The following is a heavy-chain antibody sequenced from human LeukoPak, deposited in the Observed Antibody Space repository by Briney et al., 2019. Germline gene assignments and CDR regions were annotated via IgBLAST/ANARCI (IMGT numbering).Heavy chain of an antibody. CDR1: GFTFSSYA. D-gene: IGHD3-22*01. J-gene: IGHJ4*02. CDR2: ISYDGSNK. CDR3: AKDRTHVVVVDY. Sequence: GGSLRLSCAASGFTFSSYAMHWVRQAPGKGLEWVAVISYDGSNKYYADSVKGRFTISRDNSKNTLYLQMNSLRAEDTAVYYCAKDRTHVVVVDYWGQGTLVTVSS. V-gene: IGHV3-30-3*01.